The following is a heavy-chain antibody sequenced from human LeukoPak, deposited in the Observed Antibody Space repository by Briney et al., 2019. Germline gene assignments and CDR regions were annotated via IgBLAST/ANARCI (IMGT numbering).Heavy chain of an antibody. CDR3: VRGDGAD. V-gene: IGHV3-48*01. Sequence: GGSLRLSCAASGFTFSSNSMSWVRQAPGKGLEWVSFIATSTISYLDSVKGRFTISRDDAKNSLYLQMNSLRAEDTAVYYCVRGDGADWGQGTLVTVSS. CDR2: IATSTI. J-gene: IGHJ4*02. D-gene: IGHD1-26*01. CDR1: GFTFSSNS.